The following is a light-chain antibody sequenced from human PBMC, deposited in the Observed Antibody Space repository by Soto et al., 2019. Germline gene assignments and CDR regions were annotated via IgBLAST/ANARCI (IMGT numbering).Light chain of an antibody. CDR1: SSDVGSYNL. CDR2: EGS. V-gene: IGLV2-23*01. CDR3: CSHAQSNSWV. Sequence: QSVLTQPASVSGSPGQSITISCTGTSSDVGSYNLVSWYQQHPGKAPKLMIYEGSQRPSGVSNRFSGSKSGNTASLTISGLQAEDEADYFCCSHAQSNSWVFGGGTKLTVL. J-gene: IGLJ3*02.